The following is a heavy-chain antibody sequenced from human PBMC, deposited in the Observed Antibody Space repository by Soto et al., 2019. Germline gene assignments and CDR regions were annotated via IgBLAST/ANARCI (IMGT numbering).Heavy chain of an antibody. CDR2: IYYSGST. V-gene: IGHV4-61*01. CDR1: GGSARSGSSH. CDR3: ARVYSAYPSGWFDP. Sequence: ALETLSLTCTVSGGSARSGSSHWGLIRLPPGRGLEWIGYIYYSGSTNHNPSLNSRVTISIDTSKNQFSLKLNSVTAADTAVYYCARVYSAYPSGWFDPWGQGTLVTVSS. D-gene: IGHD5-12*01. J-gene: IGHJ5*02.